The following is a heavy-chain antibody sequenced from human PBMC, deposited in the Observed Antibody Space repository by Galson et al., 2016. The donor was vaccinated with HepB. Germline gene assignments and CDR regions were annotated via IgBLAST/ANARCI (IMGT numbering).Heavy chain of an antibody. J-gene: IGHJ4*02. CDR3: ARDHLLWFGELLRPADFDY. CDR1: GYTFTGYY. D-gene: IGHD3-10*01. Sequence: SVKVSCKASGYTFTGYYMHWVRQAPGQGLEWMGWINPNSGGTNYAQKFQGRVTMTRDTSISTAYMELSRLRSDDTAVYYCARDHLLWFGELLRPADFDYWGQGTLVTVSS. CDR2: INPNSGGT. V-gene: IGHV1-2*02.